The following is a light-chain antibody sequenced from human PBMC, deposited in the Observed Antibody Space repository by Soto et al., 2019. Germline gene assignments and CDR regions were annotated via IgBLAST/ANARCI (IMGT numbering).Light chain of an antibody. CDR3: QQYGSSPFT. CDR2: GAS. Sequence: EIVLTQSPGTLSLSPGERATLSCRVSQSVSSSYLAWYQQKPGQAPRLLIYGASTRASGIPDRFSGSGSGTDFTLTLSRLEPEDFALYYCQQYGSSPFTFGGGTKVDI. CDR1: QSVSSSY. J-gene: IGKJ4*01. V-gene: IGKV3-20*01.